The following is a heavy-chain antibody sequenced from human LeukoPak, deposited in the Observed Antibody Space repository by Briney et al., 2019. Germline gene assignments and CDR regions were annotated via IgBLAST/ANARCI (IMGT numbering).Heavy chain of an antibody. D-gene: IGHD5-18*01. CDR2: IYSGGST. Sequence: KTSETLSLTCTVSGGSLTSTSHYWDWVRQPPGKGLEWLGSIYSGGSTYYNPSLKSRVTVSFDTSKNQFSLSLTSVTAADTAVYYCTKRRGYSFGFDYYYMDVWGKGTTVTISS. V-gene: IGHV4-39*01. J-gene: IGHJ6*03. CDR1: GGSLTSTSHY. CDR3: TKRRGYSFGFDYYYMDV.